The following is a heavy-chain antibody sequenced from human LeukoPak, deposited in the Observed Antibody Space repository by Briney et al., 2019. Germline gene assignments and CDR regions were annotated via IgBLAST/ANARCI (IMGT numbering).Heavy chain of an antibody. CDR3: AKRTPVAGPGAFDI. D-gene: IGHD6-19*01. CDR1: GFTFSNYA. Sequence: GRSLRLSCAASGFTFSNYAMNWVRQAPGKGLEWVSLIGGNGGATYYADSVKGRFTISRDNSKNTLYLQMNSLRTEDTAVYYCAKRTPVAGPGAFDIWGQGTMVTVSS. CDR2: IGGNGGAT. V-gene: IGHV3-23*01. J-gene: IGHJ3*02.